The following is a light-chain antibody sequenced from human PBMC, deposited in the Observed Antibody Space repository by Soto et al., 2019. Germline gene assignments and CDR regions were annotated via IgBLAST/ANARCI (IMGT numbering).Light chain of an antibody. J-gene: IGKJ2*01. CDR1: QSVGSY. V-gene: IGKV3-11*01. CDR2: DAS. Sequence: EIVMTQSPATLSVSPGERATLSCRASQSVGSYLAWYQHKPGQAPRLLIYDASSRASGIPTRFSGSGSGTDFTLTISSPEPEDFAVYYCQQRTNWPPYPFGQGTKLEIK. CDR3: QQRTNWPPYP.